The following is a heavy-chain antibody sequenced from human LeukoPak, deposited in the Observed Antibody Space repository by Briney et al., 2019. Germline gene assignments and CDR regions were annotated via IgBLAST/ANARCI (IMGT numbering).Heavy chain of an antibody. J-gene: IGHJ3*02. Sequence: GASVKVSCKVSGYTLTELSMHWVRQAPGKGLEWMGGFDPEDGETIYAQKFQGRVTMTEDTSTDTAYMELSSLRSEDTAVYYCATAGLIITGHAFDIWGQGTMVTVSS. CDR1: GYTLTELS. CDR3: ATAGLIITGHAFDI. V-gene: IGHV1-24*01. D-gene: IGHD1-14*01. CDR2: FDPEDGET.